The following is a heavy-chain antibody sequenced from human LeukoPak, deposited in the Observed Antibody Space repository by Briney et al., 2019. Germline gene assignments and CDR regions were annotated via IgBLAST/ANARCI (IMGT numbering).Heavy chain of an antibody. CDR1: GYTFTSYD. Sequence: ASVKVSCKASGYTFTSYDINWVGQATGQGLEWMGWMNPNSGNTGYAQKFQGRVTITRNTSISTAYMELSSLRSEDTAVYYCARAYDFWSGYYCDYWGQGTLVTVSS. J-gene: IGHJ4*02. D-gene: IGHD3-3*01. V-gene: IGHV1-8*03. CDR2: MNPNSGNT. CDR3: ARAYDFWSGYYCDY.